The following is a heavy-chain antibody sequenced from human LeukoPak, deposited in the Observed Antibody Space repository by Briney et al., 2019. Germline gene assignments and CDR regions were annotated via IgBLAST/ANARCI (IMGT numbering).Heavy chain of an antibody. J-gene: IGHJ4*02. CDR3: ARDPYSGLFDY. D-gene: IGHD4-11*01. CDR1: EFTFSSYS. V-gene: IGHV3-21*01. CDR2: ISSSSSYI. Sequence: GGSLRLPCAVSEFTFSSYSMNWVRQAPGKGLEWVSSISSSSSYIYYADSVKGRFTISRDNAKDSLYLQMNSLRADDTAVYYCARDPYSGLFDYWGQGTLVTVSS.